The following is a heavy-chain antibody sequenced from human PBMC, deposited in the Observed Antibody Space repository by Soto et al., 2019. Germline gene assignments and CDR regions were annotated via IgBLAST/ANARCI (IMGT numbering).Heavy chain of an antibody. D-gene: IGHD3-9*01. CDR1: GYTFTSYG. CDR2: ISAYNGNT. J-gene: IGHJ3*02. V-gene: IGHV1-18*01. CDR3: ARDWANYDILTGPRDAFDI. Sequence: ASVKVSCKASGYTFTSYGISWVRQAPGQGLEWMGWISAYNGNTNYAQKLQGRVTMTTDTSTSTAYMELRSLRSDDTAVYYCARDWANYDILTGPRDAFDIWRQGTMVTVSS.